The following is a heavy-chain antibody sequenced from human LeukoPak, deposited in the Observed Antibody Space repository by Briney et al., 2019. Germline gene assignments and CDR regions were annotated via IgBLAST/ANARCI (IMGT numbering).Heavy chain of an antibody. CDR1: GFTSSTYS. D-gene: IGHD3-22*01. V-gene: IGHV3-21*01. CDR2: ISSSNIYI. J-gene: IGHJ4*02. Sequence: GGSLRLSCAASGFTSSTYSMNWVRQAPGKGLEWVSSISSSNIYIYYADSVKGRFTISRDNAKNSLYLQMNSLRAEDTAVYYCARGGLVYYDSSRQGFDYWGQGTLGTVSS. CDR3: ARGGLVYYDSSRQGFDY.